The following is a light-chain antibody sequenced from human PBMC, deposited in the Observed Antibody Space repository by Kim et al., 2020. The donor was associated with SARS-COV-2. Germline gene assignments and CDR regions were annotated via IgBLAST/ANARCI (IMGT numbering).Light chain of an antibody. V-gene: IGLV3-21*04. CDR3: QVWDSGSDQWV. J-gene: IGLJ3*02. CDR1: DIGTKS. CDR2: YDT. Sequence: SYELTQPPSVSEAPGKTATITCGGDDIGTKSVHWYQQKPRQAPVLVIYYDTDRPSGIPERFSASNSGNTATLTVSRVEAGDEADYYCQVWDSGSDQWVFGGGTQLTVL.